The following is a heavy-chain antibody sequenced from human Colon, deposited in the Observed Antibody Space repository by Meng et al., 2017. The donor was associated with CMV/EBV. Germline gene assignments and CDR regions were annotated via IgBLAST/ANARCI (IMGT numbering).Heavy chain of an antibody. CDR2: VSVRGGDT. J-gene: IGHJ5*02. D-gene: IGHD4-17*01. CDR1: GFTFSNYV. Sequence: GESLKISCAASGFTFSNYVMRWVRQAPGKGLEWVSTVSVRGGDTYYADSVKGRFTVSRDNAKNSLYLQMNSLRAEDAAVYYCARLRGNWFDPWGQGTLVTVSS. CDR3: ARLRGNWFDP. V-gene: IGHV3-23*01.